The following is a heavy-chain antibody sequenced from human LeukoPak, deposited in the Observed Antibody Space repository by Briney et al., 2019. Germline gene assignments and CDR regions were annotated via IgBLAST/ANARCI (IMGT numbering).Heavy chain of an antibody. CDR1: GYTLTELS. D-gene: IGHD3-16*01. V-gene: IGHV1-8*01. CDR3: ARGFMITFGGVYFDY. J-gene: IGHJ4*02. Sequence: ASVKVSCKVSGYTLTELSMHWVRQAPGKGLEWMGWMNPNSGNTGYAQKFQGRVTMTRNTSISTAYMELSSLRSEDTAVYYCARGFMITFGGVYFDYWGQGTLVTVSS. CDR2: MNPNSGNT.